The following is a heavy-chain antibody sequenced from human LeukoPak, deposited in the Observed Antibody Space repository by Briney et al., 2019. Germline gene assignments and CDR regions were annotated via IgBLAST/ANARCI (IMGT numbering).Heavy chain of an antibody. J-gene: IGHJ6*02. D-gene: IGHD2/OR15-2a*01. CDR3: STWAFYHGLDV. CDR2: IHADGGRT. CDR1: GFAFADYA. Sequence: GGSLRLSCGASGFAFADYAMHWVRQIPGKGLECVAHIHADGGRTFYAHSVKGRFTVFRDNAKISLFLQMDSLTSDDTAFYYCSTWAFYHGLDVWGQGATVIVSS. V-gene: IGHV3-43*02.